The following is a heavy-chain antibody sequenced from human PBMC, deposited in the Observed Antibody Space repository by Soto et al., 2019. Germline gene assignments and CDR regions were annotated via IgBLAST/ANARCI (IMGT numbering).Heavy chain of an antibody. J-gene: IGHJ6*02. Sequence: PGGSLRLSCAASGFTFSSYAMHWVRQAPGKGLEWVAVISYDGSNKYYADSVKGRFTISRDNSKNTLYLQMNSLRAEDTAVYYCARDPITFFGVVIIRCFYCMDVWGQGPTVPVSS. CDR1: GFTFSSYA. V-gene: IGHV3-30-3*01. CDR3: ARDPITFFGVVIIRCFYCMDV. D-gene: IGHD3-3*01. CDR2: ISYDGSNK.